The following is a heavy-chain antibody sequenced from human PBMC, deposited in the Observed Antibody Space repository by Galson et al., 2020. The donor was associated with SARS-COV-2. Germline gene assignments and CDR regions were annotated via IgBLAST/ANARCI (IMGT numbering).Heavy chain of an antibody. CDR3: ARDHQWFGELSDAYYHGLDV. J-gene: IGHJ6*02. D-gene: IGHD3-10*01. CDR2: ISSDGSTV. Sequence: GESLKISCAASGFTLSSFAMHWVRQAPGKGLEWVAVISSDGSTVYYVDSVKGRFAISRDNSRNTLFLQMNSLRGEDTAIYYCARDHQWFGELSDAYYHGLDVWGQGTTVTVSS. V-gene: IGHV3-30*09. CDR1: GFTLSSFA.